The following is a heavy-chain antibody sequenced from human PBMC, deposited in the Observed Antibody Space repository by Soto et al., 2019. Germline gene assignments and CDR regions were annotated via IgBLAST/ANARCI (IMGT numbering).Heavy chain of an antibody. CDR3: AKDGDTMVRGASDY. D-gene: IGHD3-10*01. V-gene: IGHV3-30*02. Sequence: GGSLRLSCAASGFTFSSYGMHWVRQAPGKGLEWVAVIWYDGSNKYYADSVKGRFTISRDNSKNTLYLQMNSLRAEDTAVYYCAKDGDTMVRGASDYWGQGTLVTVSS. CDR1: GFTFSSYG. CDR2: IWYDGSNK. J-gene: IGHJ4*02.